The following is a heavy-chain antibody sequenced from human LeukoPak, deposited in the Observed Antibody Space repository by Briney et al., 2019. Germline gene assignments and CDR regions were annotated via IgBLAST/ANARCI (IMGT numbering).Heavy chain of an antibody. CDR1: GFTFSKYW. CDR2: INTDGTVT. V-gene: IGHV3-74*01. D-gene: IGHD6-19*01. Sequence: GGSPRLSCAASGFTFSKYWMLWVRQAPGKGLECVSRINTDGTVTTYADSVKGRFTVSRDNADNTMFLQMNSVRDEDTAVYYCATKQWLAPPPDSWGQGTPVTVSS. CDR3: ATKQWLAPPPDS. J-gene: IGHJ4*02.